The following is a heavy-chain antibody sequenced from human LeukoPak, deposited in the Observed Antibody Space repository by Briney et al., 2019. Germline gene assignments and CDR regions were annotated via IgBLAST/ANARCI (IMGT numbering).Heavy chain of an antibody. V-gene: IGHV3-74*01. CDR1: GFTFSRYW. D-gene: IGHD3-22*01. CDR2: INSDGSST. CDR3: ASSSGGFNWFDP. J-gene: IGHJ5*02. Sequence: GGSLRLSCAASGFTFSRYWMHWVRQAPGKGLVWVSRINSDGSSTNYADSVRGRFTISRDNAKNTLYLQMNSLRVEDTAVYYCASSSGGFNWFDPWGQGTLVTVSS.